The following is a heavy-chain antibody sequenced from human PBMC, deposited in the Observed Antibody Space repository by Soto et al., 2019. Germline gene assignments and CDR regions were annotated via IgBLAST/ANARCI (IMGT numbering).Heavy chain of an antibody. D-gene: IGHD1-1*01. Sequence: SETLSLTCAVSGGSISSGGYSWSWIRQPPGKGLEWIGYIYHSGSTYYNPSLKSRVTISVDRSKNQFSLKLSSVTAADTAKYFCAREGNLGGCLQPLDFRGQGTLVIVSS. V-gene: IGHV4-30-2*01. CDR1: GGSISSGGYS. CDR3: AREGNLGGCLQPLDF. CDR2: IYHSGST. J-gene: IGHJ1*01.